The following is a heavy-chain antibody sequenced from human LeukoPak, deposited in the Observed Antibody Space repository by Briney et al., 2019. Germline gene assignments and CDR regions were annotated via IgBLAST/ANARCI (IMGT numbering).Heavy chain of an antibody. CDR2: ISGSGGST. CDR3: AKDSLRYEEEGARLGELSSDFDY. J-gene: IGHJ4*02. V-gene: IGHV3-23*01. CDR1: GITFSSYA. D-gene: IGHD3-16*02. Sequence: GGSLRLSCAASGITFSSYAMSWVRQAPGKGLEWVSAISGSGGSTYYADSVKGRFTISRDNSKNTLYLQMNSLRAEDTAVYYCAKDSLRYEEEGARLGELSSDFDYWGQGTLVTVSS.